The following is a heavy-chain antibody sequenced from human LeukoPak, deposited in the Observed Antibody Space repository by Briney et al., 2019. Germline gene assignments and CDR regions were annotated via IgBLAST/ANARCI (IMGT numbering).Heavy chain of an antibody. Sequence: GGSLRLSCAASGFTFSSYAMSWVRQTPGKGLEWVSAISGSGGSTYYADSVKGRFTISRDNSKNTLYLQMNSLRAEDTAVYYCANPGYDFWSGYYDYWGQGTLVTVSS. CDR1: GFTFSSYA. V-gene: IGHV3-23*01. J-gene: IGHJ4*02. CDR3: ANPGYDFWSGYYDY. D-gene: IGHD3-3*01. CDR2: ISGSGGST.